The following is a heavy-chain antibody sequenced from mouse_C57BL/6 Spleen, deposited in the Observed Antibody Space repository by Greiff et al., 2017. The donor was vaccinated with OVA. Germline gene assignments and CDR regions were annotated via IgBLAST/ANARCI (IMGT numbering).Heavy chain of an antibody. D-gene: IGHD2-3*01. CDR3: ARWSYDGYYLDY. V-gene: IGHV1-26*01. CDR1: GYTFTDYY. J-gene: IGHJ4*01. CDR2: INPNNGGT. Sequence: EVQLQQSGPELVKPGASVKISCKASGYTFTDYYMNWVKQSHGKSLEWIGDINPNNGGTSYNQKFKGKATLTVDKSSSTAYMELRSLTSEDSAVYYCARWSYDGYYLDYWGQGTSVTVSS.